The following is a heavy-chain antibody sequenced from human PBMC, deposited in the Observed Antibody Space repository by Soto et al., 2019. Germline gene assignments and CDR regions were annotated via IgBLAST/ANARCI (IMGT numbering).Heavy chain of an antibody. J-gene: IGHJ2*01. Sequence: PSETLSLTCTVSGGSISSYYWSWIRQPPGKGLEWIGYIYYSGSTNYNPSLKSRVTISVDTSKNQFSLKLSSVTAADTAVYYCARRTRFGSGSYYVYWYFDLWGRGTLVTVPS. CDR2: IYYSGST. D-gene: IGHD3-10*01. V-gene: IGHV4-59*08. CDR3: ARRTRFGSGSYYVYWYFDL. CDR1: GGSISSYY.